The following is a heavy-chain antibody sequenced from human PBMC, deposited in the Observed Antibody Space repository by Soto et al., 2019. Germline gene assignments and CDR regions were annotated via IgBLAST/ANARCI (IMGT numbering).Heavy chain of an antibody. Sequence: EVQLVESGGGLVQPGGSLRLSCAASGFTFSSYEMNWVRQAPGKGLEWVSYISSSGSTIYCADSVKGRFTISRDNTKNSLYLQMNSLRAEDTAVYYCARGASYARGYFDYWGQGTLVTVSS. J-gene: IGHJ4*02. CDR1: GFTFSSYE. CDR3: ARGASYARGYFDY. V-gene: IGHV3-48*03. CDR2: ISSSGSTI. D-gene: IGHD2-2*01.